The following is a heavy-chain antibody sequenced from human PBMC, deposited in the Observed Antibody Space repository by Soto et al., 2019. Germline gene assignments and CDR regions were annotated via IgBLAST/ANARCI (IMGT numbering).Heavy chain of an antibody. CDR3: TTGDYDFWSGSYGPNYYYYGMDV. D-gene: IGHD3-3*01. CDR1: GFTFSNAW. V-gene: IGHV3-15*07. Sequence: PGGSLRLSCAASGFTFSNAWMNWVRQAPGKGLEWVGRIKSKTDGGTTDYAAPVKGRFTISRDDSKNTLYLQMNSLKTEDTAVYYCTTGDYDFWSGSYGPNYYYYGMDVWGQGTTVTVSS. J-gene: IGHJ6*02. CDR2: IKSKTDGGTT.